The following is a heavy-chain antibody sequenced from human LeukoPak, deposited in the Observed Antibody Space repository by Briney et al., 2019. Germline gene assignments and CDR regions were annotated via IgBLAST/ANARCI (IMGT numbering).Heavy chain of an antibody. CDR2: INSDGSST. D-gene: IGHD3-9*01. J-gene: IGHJ4*02. CDR1: GFTFSSYW. CDR3: ARAGRYFDWLYYDY. Sequence: PGGSLRLSCAASGFTFSSYWMHWVRQAPGKGLVWVSRINSDGSSTSYADPAKGRFTISRDNAKNTLYLQMNSLRAEDTAVYYCARAGRYFDWLYYDYWGQGTLVTVSS. V-gene: IGHV3-74*01.